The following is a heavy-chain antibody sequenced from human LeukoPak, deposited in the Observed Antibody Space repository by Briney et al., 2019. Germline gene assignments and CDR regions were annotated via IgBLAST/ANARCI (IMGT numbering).Heavy chain of an antibody. CDR1: GFTFSSYW. CDR3: ANHGLTYSNYFDY. V-gene: IGHV3-7*01. J-gene: IGHJ4*02. CDR2: IKQDGTEK. Sequence: GGSLRLSCAASGFTFSSYWMSWVRQAPGKGLEWVANIKQDGTEKYYVDSVKGRFTISRDNAKNSLYLQMNSLRAEDAAVYYCANHGLTYSNYFDYWGQGTLVTVSS. D-gene: IGHD4-11*01.